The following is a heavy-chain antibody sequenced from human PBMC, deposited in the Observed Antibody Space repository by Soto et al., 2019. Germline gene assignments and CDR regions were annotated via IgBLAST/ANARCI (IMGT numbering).Heavy chain of an antibody. V-gene: IGHV3-30*18. J-gene: IGHJ4*02. CDR3: VKDRSDTWSFDY. CDR1: GFTFSSCA. CDR2: VTHDGSLY. Sequence: QVHLVESGGGVVQPGRSLRLSCVASGFTFSSCAMHWVRQVPGKGLEWLAVVTHDGSLYPYADSVKGRFSISRDNSRNTLYLQMNSLRPEDTAVYYCVKDRSDTWSFDYWGQGTLVTVSS. D-gene: IGHD2-8*02.